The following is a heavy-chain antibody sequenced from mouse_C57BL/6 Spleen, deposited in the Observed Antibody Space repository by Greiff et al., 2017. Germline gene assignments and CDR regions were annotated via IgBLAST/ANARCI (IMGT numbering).Heavy chain of an antibody. CDR1: GFTFTDYY. CDR2: IRNKANGYTT. V-gene: IGHV7-3*01. CDR3: ARYYYGSSPAWFAY. J-gene: IGHJ3*01. D-gene: IGHD1-1*01. Sequence: EVKLVESGGGLVQPGGSLSLSCAASGFTFTDYYMSWVRQPPGKALEWLGFIRNKANGYTTEYSASVKGRFTISRDNSQTILYLQMNALRAEDSATYYCARYYYGSSPAWFAYWGQGTLVTVSA.